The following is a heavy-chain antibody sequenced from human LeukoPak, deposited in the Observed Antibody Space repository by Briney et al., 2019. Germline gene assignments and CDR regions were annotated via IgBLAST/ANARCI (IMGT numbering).Heavy chain of an antibody. V-gene: IGHV4-39*01. CDR3: LRTGSSGYYNWFDP. J-gene: IGHJ5*02. CDR2: IYYSGST. Sequence: SETLSLTCTVSGGSISSSSYYWGWIRQPPGKGLEWIGSIYYSGSTYYSPSLKSRVTTSVDTSKNQFSLKLSSVTAADTAVYYCLRTGSSGYYNWFDPGGQGTLVTVSS. D-gene: IGHD3-22*01. CDR1: GGSISSSSYY.